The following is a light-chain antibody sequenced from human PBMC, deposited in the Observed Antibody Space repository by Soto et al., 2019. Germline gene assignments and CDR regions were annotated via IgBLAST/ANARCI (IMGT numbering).Light chain of an antibody. CDR2: AAS. CDR3: QQYNTFPRT. J-gene: IGKJ1*01. V-gene: IGKV3-15*01. CDR1: QSVSSN. Sequence: EIVMTQSPATLSVSPGERATLSCRASQSVSSNFAWYQQKPGQPPRLLIYAASTRSTCVPARFSGGGSGTEFTLTISSLQSEDFAFYYCQQYNTFPRTFGQGTKVDIK.